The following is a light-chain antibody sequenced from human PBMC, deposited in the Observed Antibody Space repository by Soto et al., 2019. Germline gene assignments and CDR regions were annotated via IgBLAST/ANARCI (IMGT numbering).Light chain of an antibody. Sequence: DIVMTQSPLSLPVTPGESASISCRSSQSLLHSDGYNYLDWYLQKPGQSPQLLIYLGSNRASGVPDRFSGSGSGTDFTLKISRVEAEDVGIYYCMKGLLNPLTFGPGTKVDIK. CDR3: MKGLLNPLT. CDR1: QSLLHSDGYNY. J-gene: IGKJ3*01. CDR2: LGS. V-gene: IGKV2-28*01.